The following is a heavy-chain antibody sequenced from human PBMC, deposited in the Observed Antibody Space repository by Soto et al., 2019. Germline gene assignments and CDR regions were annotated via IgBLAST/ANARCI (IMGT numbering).Heavy chain of an antibody. Sequence: EASVKVSCKASGYTFTSYYMHWVRQAPGQGLEWMGIINPSGGSTSYAQKFQGRGTMTRDTSTSTVYMELSSLRSEDTAVYYCARALRSIRDYYGMDVWGQGTTVTVSS. CDR2: INPSGGST. D-gene: IGHD3-10*01. CDR1: GYTFTSYY. CDR3: ARALRSIRDYYGMDV. J-gene: IGHJ6*02. V-gene: IGHV1-46*01.